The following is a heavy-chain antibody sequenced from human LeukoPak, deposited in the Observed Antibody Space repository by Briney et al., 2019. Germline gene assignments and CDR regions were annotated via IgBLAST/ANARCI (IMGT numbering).Heavy chain of an antibody. CDR1: GFTFDDYA. CDR3: AKSAPTGY. J-gene: IGHJ4*02. CDR2: ISWNSGSI. Sequence: GRSLRLSCAASGFTFDDYAMHWVRQAPGKGLEWVSGISWNSGSIGYADSVKGRFTISRDNAKNSLYLQMNSLRAEDTAVYYCAKSAPTGYWGQGTLVTVSS. V-gene: IGHV3-9*01.